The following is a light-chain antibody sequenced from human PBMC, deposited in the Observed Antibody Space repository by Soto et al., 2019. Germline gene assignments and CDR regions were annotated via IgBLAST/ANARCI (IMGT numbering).Light chain of an antibody. J-gene: IGKJ1*01. CDR2: DAS. V-gene: IGKV1-5*01. Sequence: DIQMTQSPSTLSGSVGDRVTITCRASQSISNWLAWYQQKPGKAPKLLIYDASSLESGVPSRFSGSGSGTEFTLTTNSLQPEDFASYYCLQDFNYPRTFGQGTKVDI. CDR3: LQDFNYPRT. CDR1: QSISNW.